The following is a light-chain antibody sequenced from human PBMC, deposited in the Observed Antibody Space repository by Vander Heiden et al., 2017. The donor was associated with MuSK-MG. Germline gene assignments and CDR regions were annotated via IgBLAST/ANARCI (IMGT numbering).Light chain of an antibody. V-gene: IGKV1-39*01. J-gene: IGKJ5*01. CDR3: QQSHTNPIT. CDR1: QSISGY. CDR2: DAS. Sequence: DIQMTQSPSSLSASVGDRVPITCRASQSISGYLNWYQQKPGKAPKLLIHDASTLQSGVPSRFSGSGSGTYYTLTISRVQPEDSATYYCQQSHTNPITFGQGTRLEIK.